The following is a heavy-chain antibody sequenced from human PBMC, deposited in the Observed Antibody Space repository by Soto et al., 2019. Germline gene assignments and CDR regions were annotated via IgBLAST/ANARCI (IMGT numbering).Heavy chain of an antibody. CDR1: GYYYVTYA. CDR2: ISTLNGNT. Sequence: QAQLVQSGAEVKKPGASVNVSCKASGYYYVTYAITWVRQRPGQGLEWMGWISTLNGNTNYAQNFQGRVTMTTDTSTRIVHLELRSLRSDDTAVYYCARRVQVWLPDYYGMDVWGQGTTVTVSS. D-gene: IGHD5-18*01. V-gene: IGHV1-18*01. CDR3: ARRVQVWLPDYYGMDV. J-gene: IGHJ6*02.